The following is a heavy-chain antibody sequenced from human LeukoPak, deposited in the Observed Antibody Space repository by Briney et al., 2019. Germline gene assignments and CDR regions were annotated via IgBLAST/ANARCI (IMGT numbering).Heavy chain of an antibody. V-gene: IGHV3-7*01. J-gene: IGHJ4*02. D-gene: IGHD3-10*01. Sequence: GGSQRLSCVASGFTFSSCWMSWVRQAPGKGLEWVANIKQDGSEKCYVGSVKGRFTISRDNAKNSLYLQMNSLRAEDTAVYYCARERVADYWGQGTLVTVSS. CDR2: IKQDGSEK. CDR1: GFTFSSCW. CDR3: ARERVADY.